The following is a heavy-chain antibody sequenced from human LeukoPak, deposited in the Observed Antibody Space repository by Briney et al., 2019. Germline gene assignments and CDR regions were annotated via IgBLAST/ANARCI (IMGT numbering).Heavy chain of an antibody. J-gene: IGHJ3*02. CDR1: GFTLSSYA. V-gene: IGHV3-23*01. CDR2: ISGNAGST. D-gene: IGHD4-17*01. Sequence: PGGSLRLSCAASGFTLSSYAMSWVRQAPGKGLEWVSLISGNAGSTYYADSVKGRFTISRDNSKNALYLQMNSLRAEDTAVYYCARDRAPYGYDAFDIWGQGTMVTVSS. CDR3: ARDRAPYGYDAFDI.